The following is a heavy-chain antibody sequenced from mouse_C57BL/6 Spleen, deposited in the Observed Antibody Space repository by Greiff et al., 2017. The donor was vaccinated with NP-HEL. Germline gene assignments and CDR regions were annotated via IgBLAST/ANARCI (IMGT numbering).Heavy chain of an antibody. CDR1: GYTFTSYW. Sequence: QVQLQQPGAELVKPGASVKLSCKASGYTFTSYWMQWVKQRPGQGLEWIGEIDPSDSYTNYNQKFKGKATLTVDTSSSTAYMQLSSLTSEDSAVYYCYYYGSRGPHYWGQGTTLTVSS. J-gene: IGHJ2*01. CDR3: YYYGSRGPHY. CDR2: IDPSDSYT. D-gene: IGHD1-1*01. V-gene: IGHV1-50*01.